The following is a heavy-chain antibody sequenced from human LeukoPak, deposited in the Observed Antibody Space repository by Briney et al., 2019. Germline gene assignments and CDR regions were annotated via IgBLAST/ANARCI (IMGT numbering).Heavy chain of an antibody. CDR2: INHSGST. J-gene: IGHJ5*02. D-gene: IGHD2-15*01. CDR1: GGSFSGYY. CDR3: ARTRRYCSGGSCYFRFDP. V-gene: IGHV4-34*01. Sequence: SETLSLTCAVYGGSFSGYYWSWIRQPPGKGLEWIGEINHSGSTNYNPSLKSRVTISVDTSKNQFPLKLSSVTAADTAVYYCARTRRYCSGGSCYFRFDPWGQGTLVTVSS.